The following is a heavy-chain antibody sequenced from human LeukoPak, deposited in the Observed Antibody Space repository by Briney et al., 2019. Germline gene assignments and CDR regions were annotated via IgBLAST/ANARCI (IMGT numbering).Heavy chain of an antibody. CDR3: AKGGGYDILTGYNHFDY. CDR2: ISWNSGSI. CDR1: GFTFDDYA. D-gene: IGHD3-9*01. J-gene: IGHJ4*02. V-gene: IGHV3-9*01. Sequence: GGSLRLSCAASGFTFDDYAMHWVRQAPGKGLEGGSGISWNSGSIGYADSVKGRFTISRDNAKNSLYLQMNSLRAEDTALYYCAKGGGYDILTGYNHFDYWGQGTLVTVSS.